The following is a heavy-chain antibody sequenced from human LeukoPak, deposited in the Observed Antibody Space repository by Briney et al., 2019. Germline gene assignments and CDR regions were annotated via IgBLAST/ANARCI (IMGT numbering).Heavy chain of an antibody. V-gene: IGHV1-24*01. J-gene: IGHJ6*02. CDR3: ATGQLLVRSRYYYGMDV. Sequence: ASVKVSCKVSGYTLTELSMHWVRQAPGKGLEWMGGFDPEDGETIYAQKFQGRVTMTEDTSTDTAYMELSSLRSEDTAVYYCATGQLLVRSRYYYGMDVWGQGTTVTVSS. D-gene: IGHD6-13*01. CDR1: GYTLTELS. CDR2: FDPEDGET.